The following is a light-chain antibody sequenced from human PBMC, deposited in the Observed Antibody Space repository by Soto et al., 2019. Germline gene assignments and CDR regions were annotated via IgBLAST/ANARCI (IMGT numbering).Light chain of an antibody. CDR2: GTS. CDR1: HSVLSSSDNRNY. V-gene: IGKV4-1*01. J-gene: IGKJ1*01. CDR3: QQYNNWQT. Sequence: DVVMTQSPHSLAFSLGGRSTIRCKSSHSVLSSSDNRNYLAWYQQKPGQAPRLLIYGTSTRATGIPDRFSGSGYGTEFTLTITSLQSEDFAVYYCQQYNNWQTFGQGTKVDIK.